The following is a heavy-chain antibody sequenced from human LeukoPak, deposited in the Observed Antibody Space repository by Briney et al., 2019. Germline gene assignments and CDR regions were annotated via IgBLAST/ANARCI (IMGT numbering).Heavy chain of an antibody. J-gene: IGHJ4*02. CDR2: ISSSSSYI. D-gene: IGHD1-26*01. Sequence: GGSLRLSCAASGFTSTSYSMSWDRQAPGKGLEWVSSISSSSSYIYYADSVKGRFTISRDNAKNSLYLQMNSLRAEDTAVYYCARTTRELLAFDYWGQGTLVTVSS. CDR1: GFTSTSYS. V-gene: IGHV3-21*01. CDR3: ARTTRELLAFDY.